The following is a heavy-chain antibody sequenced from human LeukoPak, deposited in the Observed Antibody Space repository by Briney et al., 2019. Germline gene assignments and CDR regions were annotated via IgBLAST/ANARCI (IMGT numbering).Heavy chain of an antibody. J-gene: IGHJ2*01. CDR1: GFAFSSYW. CDR2: IKSDGITT. V-gene: IGHV3-74*01. CDR3: ARGFWHYDL. Sequence: GGSLRLSCAASGFAFSSYWMHWVRRAPGKGLVLVSRIKSDGITTTYADSVKGRFTISRDNAKNTLYLQMNSLRVDDTAVYYCARGFWHYDLWGLGTLVTVSS.